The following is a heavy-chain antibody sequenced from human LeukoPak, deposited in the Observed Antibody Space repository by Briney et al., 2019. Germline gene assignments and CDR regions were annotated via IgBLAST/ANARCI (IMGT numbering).Heavy chain of an antibody. CDR2: IRYDGSNK. V-gene: IGHV3-30*02. CDR1: GFTFSSYV. Sequence: PGGSLRLSCAASGFTFSSYVMHWVRQAPGKGLEWVAFIRYDGSNKYYADSVKGRFTLSRDNSKNTLYLQMNSLRAEDTAVYYCAKGATVVTSRGDYFDYWGQGTLVTVSS. D-gene: IGHD4-23*01. J-gene: IGHJ4*02. CDR3: AKGATVVTSRGDYFDY.